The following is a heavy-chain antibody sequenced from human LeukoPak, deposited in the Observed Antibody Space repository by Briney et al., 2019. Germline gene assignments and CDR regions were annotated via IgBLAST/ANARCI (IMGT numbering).Heavy chain of an antibody. V-gene: IGHV3-23*01. CDR3: ASRPCSSTSCYSYYFDY. CDR1: GFTFSSYA. CDR2: ISGSGGST. Sequence: GGSLRLSCAASGFTFSSYAMSWVRQAPGKGLEWASAISGSGGSTYYADSVKGRFTISRDNSKNTLYLQMNSLGAEDTAVYYCASRPCSSTSCYSYYFDYWGQGTLVTVSS. J-gene: IGHJ4*02. D-gene: IGHD2-2*01.